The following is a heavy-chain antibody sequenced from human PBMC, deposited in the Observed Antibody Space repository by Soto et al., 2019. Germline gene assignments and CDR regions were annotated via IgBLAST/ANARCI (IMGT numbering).Heavy chain of an antibody. CDR1: SYG. CDR2: ISYDGSNK. J-gene: IGHJ4*02. Sequence: SYGVRWVRQAPGKGLEWVAVISYDGSNKYYADSVKGRFTISRDNSKNTLYLQMNSLRAEDTAVYYCASGKPAYDYRVQGTLVTVSS. D-gene: IGHD1-26*01. V-gene: IGHV3-30-3*01. CDR3: ASGKPAYDY.